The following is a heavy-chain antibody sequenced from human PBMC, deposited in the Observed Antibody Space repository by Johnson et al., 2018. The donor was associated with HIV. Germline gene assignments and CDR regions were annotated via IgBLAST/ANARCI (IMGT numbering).Heavy chain of an antibody. V-gene: IGHV3-30-3*01. CDR3: ARDDLGNPFSSYDAFDI. D-gene: IGHD6-13*01. CDR2: ISYDGSNK. Sequence: QVQLVESGGGVVQPGRSLRLSCAASGFTVSSNYMSWVRQAPGKGLEWVAVISYDGSNKYYADSVKGRFTISRDNSKNTLYLQMNSLRAEDTAVYYCARDDLGNPFSSYDAFDIWGQGTMVTVSS. J-gene: IGHJ3*02. CDR1: GFTVSSNY.